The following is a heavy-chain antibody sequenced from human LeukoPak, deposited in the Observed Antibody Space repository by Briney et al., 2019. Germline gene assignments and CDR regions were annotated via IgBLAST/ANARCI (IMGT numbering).Heavy chain of an antibody. CDR2: IKEDGSKK. D-gene: IGHD5-12*01. V-gene: IGHV3-7*01. CDR1: GFTVSSNY. Sequence: GGSLRLSCAASGFTVSSNYMSWVRQAPGKGLEWVANIKEDGSKKNHLDSVKGRFTISRDNSKNTLFLQMNSLRAEDTAVYYCARWVVATMFDYWGPGTLVTVSS. J-gene: IGHJ4*02. CDR3: ARWVVATMFDY.